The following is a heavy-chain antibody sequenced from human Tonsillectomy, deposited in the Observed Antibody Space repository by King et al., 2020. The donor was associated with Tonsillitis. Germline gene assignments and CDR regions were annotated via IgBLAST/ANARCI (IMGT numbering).Heavy chain of an antibody. D-gene: IGHD2-21*01. CDR2: ARNKVHRYTT. CDR1: N. CDR3: ARGAYCGGGACYSGLDM. J-gene: IGHJ3*02. Sequence: NMDWVRQAPGKGLEWIGRARNKVHRYTTEYAASVKGIFTILRDDSKNSLYLQINSLKTEDTAVYYCARGAYCGGGACYSGLDMWGQGTMVTVSS. V-gene: IGHV3-72*01.